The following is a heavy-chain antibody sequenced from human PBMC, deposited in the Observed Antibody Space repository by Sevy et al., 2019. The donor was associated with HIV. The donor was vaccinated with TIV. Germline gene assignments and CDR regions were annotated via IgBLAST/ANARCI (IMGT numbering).Heavy chain of an antibody. J-gene: IGHJ6*03. V-gene: IGHV1-18*01. CDR3: ARGRSDSGSYYGFNYYYYMDV. CDR1: GYTFTSYG. CDR2: ISDYNGNT. D-gene: IGHD1-26*01. Sequence: ASVKVSCKASGYTFTSYGISWVRQAPGQGLEWMGWISDYNGNTNYAQKLQGRVTMTTDTSTSTAYMELRSLRSDDTAMYCCARGRSDSGSYYGFNYYYYMDVWGKGTTVTVSS.